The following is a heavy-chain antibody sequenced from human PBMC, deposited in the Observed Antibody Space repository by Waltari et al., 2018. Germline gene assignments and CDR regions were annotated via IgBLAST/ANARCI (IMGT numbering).Heavy chain of an antibody. J-gene: IGHJ4*02. CDR3: ARHGSGSPAY. V-gene: IGHV4-38-2*01. CDR2: IYHSGST. CDR1: GYSISGGYY. Sequence: QVQLQESGPGLVKPSETLSLTCAVSGYSISGGYYWGWIRQPPGKGLEWIGSIYHSGSTYYNPSLKSRVTISVDTSKNQFSLKLSSVTAADTAVYYCARHGSGSPAYWGQGTLVTVSS. D-gene: IGHD1-26*01.